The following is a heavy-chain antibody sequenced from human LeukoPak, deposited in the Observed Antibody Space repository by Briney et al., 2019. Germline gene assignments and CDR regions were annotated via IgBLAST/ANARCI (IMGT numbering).Heavy chain of an antibody. CDR2: ISYDGSNK. V-gene: IGHV3-30*03. J-gene: IGHJ6*03. CDR1: GFTFSSYG. CDR3: ASAPRPHNYYYYYMDV. Sequence: GRSLRLSCAASGFTFSSYGMHWVRQAPGKGLEWVAVISYDGSNKYYADSVKGRFTISRDNSKNTLYLQMNSLRAEDTAVYYCASAPRPHNYYYYYMDVWGKGTTVTVSS.